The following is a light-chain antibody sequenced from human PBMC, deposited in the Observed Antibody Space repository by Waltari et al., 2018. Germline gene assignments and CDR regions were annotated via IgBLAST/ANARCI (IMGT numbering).Light chain of an antibody. J-gene: IGLJ3*02. CDR2: DGN. V-gene: IGLV2-14*01. CDR1: SSDAGGYNY. Sequence: QSALTQPASVPGSPGTSITIPCTGTSSDAGGYNYVSWYPQNPGKAPKIMSYDGNKRPAGMSNLFSGSKSGNTASLTISGLQAEDEADYYCSSYTSSSTWVFGGGTKLTVL. CDR3: SSYTSSSTWV.